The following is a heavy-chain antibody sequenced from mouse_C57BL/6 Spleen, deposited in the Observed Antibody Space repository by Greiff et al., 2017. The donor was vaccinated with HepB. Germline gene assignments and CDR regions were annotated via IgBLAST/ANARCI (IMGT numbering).Heavy chain of an antibody. J-gene: IGHJ2*01. D-gene: IGHD3-2*02. Sequence: QVQLQQPGAELVKPGASVKVSCKASGYTFTSYWMHWVKQRPGQGLEWIGRIHPSDSDTNYNQKFKGKATLTVDKSSSAAYMQLSSLTSEDSAVYYCATSDSSGYAFDYWGQGTTLTVSS. CDR3: ATSDSSGYAFDY. V-gene: IGHV1-74*01. CDR1: GYTFTSYW. CDR2: IHPSDSDT.